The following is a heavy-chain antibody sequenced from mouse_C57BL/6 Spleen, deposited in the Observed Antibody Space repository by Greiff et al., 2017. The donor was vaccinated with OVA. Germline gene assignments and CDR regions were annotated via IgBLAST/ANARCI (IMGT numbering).Heavy chain of an antibody. J-gene: IGHJ1*03. CDR2: INPGNSDT. CDR3: TRGGLSYYYGSSLYWYFDV. D-gene: IGHD1-1*01. V-gene: IGHV1-5*01. Sequence: VQLQQSGTVLARPGASVKMSCKTSGYTFTSYWMHWVKQRPGQGLEWIGAINPGNSDTSYNQKFKGKAKLTAVTSASTAYMELSSLTNEDSAVYYCTRGGLSYYYGSSLYWYFDVWGTGTTVTVSS. CDR1: GYTFTSYW.